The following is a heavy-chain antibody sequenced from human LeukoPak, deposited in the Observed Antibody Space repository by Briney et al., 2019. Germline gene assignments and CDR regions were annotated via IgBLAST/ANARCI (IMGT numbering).Heavy chain of an antibody. CDR2: IYYSGST. D-gene: IGHD3-16*01. Sequence: SQTLSLTCTVSGGSISSVGYYWSWIRQHPGKGLEWIGYIYYSGSTYYNPSLKSRVTISVDTSKNQFSLKLGSVTAADTAVYYCAREAVRGPNYFDYWGLGTLVTVSS. CDR3: AREAVRGPNYFDY. J-gene: IGHJ4*02. V-gene: IGHV4-31*03. CDR1: GGSISSVGYY.